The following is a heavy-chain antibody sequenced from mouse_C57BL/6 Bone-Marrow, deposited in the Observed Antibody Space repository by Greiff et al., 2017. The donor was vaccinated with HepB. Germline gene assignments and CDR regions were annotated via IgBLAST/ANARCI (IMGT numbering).Heavy chain of an antibody. CDR2: IYPGDGDT. J-gene: IGHJ3*01. V-gene: IGHV1-82*01. CDR3: ATLGSSYGFAY. D-gene: IGHD1-1*01. Sequence: QVQLQQSGPELVKPGASVKISCKASGYAFSSSWMNWVKQRPGKGLEWIGRIYPGDGDTNYNGKFKGKATLTADKSSSTAYMQLSSLTSEDSAVYFCATLGSSYGFAYWCQGTLVTVSA. CDR1: GYAFSSSW.